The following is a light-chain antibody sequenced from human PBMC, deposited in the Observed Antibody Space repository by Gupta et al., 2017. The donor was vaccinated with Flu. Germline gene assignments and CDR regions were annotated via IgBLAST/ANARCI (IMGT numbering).Light chain of an antibody. CDR3: QQDGSSRT. CDR2: DAS. CDR1: QNVNNNY. J-gene: IGKJ1*01. Sequence: PGESATLSCRASQNVNNNYLAWYQQKPGQTPSLLIYDASRRATGIPDRFSGSGSGTDFTLSISRREPEDFAVYYCQQDGSSRTFGQGTKVEIK. V-gene: IGKV3-20*01.